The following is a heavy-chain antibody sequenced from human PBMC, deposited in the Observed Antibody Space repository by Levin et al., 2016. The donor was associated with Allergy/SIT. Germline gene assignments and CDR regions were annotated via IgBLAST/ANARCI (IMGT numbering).Heavy chain of an antibody. J-gene: IGHJ5*02. Sequence: GESLKISCAASGFTFSNAWMSWVRQAPGKGLEWVGRIKSKTDGGTTDYAAPVKGRFTISRDDSKNTLYLQMNSLKTEDTAVYYCTTGSITMIVVVPSWGQGTLVTVSS. CDR3: TTGSITMIVVVPS. V-gene: IGHV3-15*01. D-gene: IGHD3-22*01. CDR2: IKSKTDGGTT. CDR1: GFTFSNAW.